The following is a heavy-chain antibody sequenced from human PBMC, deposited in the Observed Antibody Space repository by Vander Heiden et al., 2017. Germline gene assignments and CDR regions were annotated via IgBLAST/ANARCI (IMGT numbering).Heavy chain of an antibody. CDR3: ARAGFFRFDY. J-gene: IGHJ4*02. CDR1: GFTFSSSW. Sequence: ESQLVESGGGSVQPGGSRSLSMVNSGFTFSSSWMHWVRQAPGTGLVWLSRMNSDGSTTDDADSVKGRFTISRDNAKNTLYLQMNGLRAEDTAVYYCARAGFFRFDYWGQVILVTVSS. V-gene: IGHV3-74*01. CDR2: MNSDGSTT. D-gene: IGHD3-3*01.